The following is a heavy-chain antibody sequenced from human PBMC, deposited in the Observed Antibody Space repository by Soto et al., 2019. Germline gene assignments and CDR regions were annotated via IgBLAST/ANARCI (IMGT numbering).Heavy chain of an antibody. J-gene: IGHJ4*02. V-gene: IGHV4-30-4*01. CDR2: IYNVGST. CDR3: ARGPSGDKVDY. Sequence: QVQLQESGPILVKPSQTLSLTCTVSGGSISSVYDCWSWIRQSPDKGLEWIGHIYNVGSTYNNPSLKSRVTISVYTSKNQFSLQLRSVTAADTVVYYCARGPSGDKVDYWGQGTLVTVSS. D-gene: IGHD7-27*01. CDR1: GGSISSVYDC.